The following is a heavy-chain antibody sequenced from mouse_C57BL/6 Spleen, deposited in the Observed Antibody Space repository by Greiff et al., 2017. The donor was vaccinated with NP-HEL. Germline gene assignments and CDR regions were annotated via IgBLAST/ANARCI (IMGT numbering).Heavy chain of an antibody. D-gene: IGHD1-1*01. J-gene: IGHJ4*01. CDR1: GYTFTSYW. Sequence: QVQLQQPGAELVKPGASVKLSCKASGYTFTSYWMHWVKQRPGQGLEWIGMIHPNSGSTNYNEKFKSKATLTVDKSSSTAYIQLISLTSEDSAVYYCANLRYHAMDYWGQGTSVTVSS. CDR2: IHPNSGST. CDR3: ANLRYHAMDY. V-gene: IGHV1-64*01.